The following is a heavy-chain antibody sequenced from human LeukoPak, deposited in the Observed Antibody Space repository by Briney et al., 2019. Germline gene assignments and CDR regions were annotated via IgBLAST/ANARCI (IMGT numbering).Heavy chain of an antibody. J-gene: IGHJ5*02. CDR2: IYPGDSDT. CDR1: GYSFTSYW. CDR3: ARLGSGWNSRANWFDP. V-gene: IGHV5-51*01. Sequence: GESLKISCKGSGYSFTSYWIGWVRQMPGKGLEWMGIIYPGDSDTRHSPSFQGQVTISADKSISTAYLQWSSLKASDTAMYYCARLGSGWNSRANWFDPWGQGTLVTVSS. D-gene: IGHD6-19*01.